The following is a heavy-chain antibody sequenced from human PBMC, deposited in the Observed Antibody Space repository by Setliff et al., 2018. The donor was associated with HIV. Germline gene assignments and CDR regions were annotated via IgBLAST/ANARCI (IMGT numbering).Heavy chain of an antibody. Sequence: PSETLSLTCTVSGGSISSSNYYWGWIRQPPGKGLEWIGSIYYSGSTYYTPSLKSRVTISVDTSKNQFSLKLSSVTAADTAMYYCTRVGTYGVGGWFDPWGQGSLVT. D-gene: IGHD3-16*01. CDR1: GGSISSSNYY. CDR3: TRVGTYGVGGWFDP. CDR2: IYYSGST. J-gene: IGHJ5*02. V-gene: IGHV4-39*07.